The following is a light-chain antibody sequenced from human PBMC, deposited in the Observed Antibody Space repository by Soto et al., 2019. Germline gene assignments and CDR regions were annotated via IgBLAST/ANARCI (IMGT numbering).Light chain of an antibody. Sequence: TKLTQSPSTLSASVGDSVTITCLASQSISGWLAWYQQKPGQPPKLLIYEASSLEGGVPSRFSGSGSGTEFTLTISSLEPDDFAAYYCQQYCSYPWTFGQGTKVDIK. CDR1: QSISGW. V-gene: IGKV1-5*01. J-gene: IGKJ1*01. CDR3: QQYCSYPWT. CDR2: EAS.